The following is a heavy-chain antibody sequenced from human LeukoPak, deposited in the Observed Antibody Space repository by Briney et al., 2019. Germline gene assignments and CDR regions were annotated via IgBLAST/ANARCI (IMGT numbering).Heavy chain of an antibody. J-gene: IGHJ4*02. CDR1: GFTFNTYV. Sequence: GRSLRLSCAASGFTFNTYVLHWVRQAPGKGLEWVAIISSDGSIKYYADSVKGRFTISRDNAKNSLYLQMNSLRAEDTAVYYCARRILLWFGELYPGYFDYWGQGTLVTVSS. D-gene: IGHD3-10*01. CDR2: ISSDGSIK. V-gene: IGHV3-30*04. CDR3: ARRILLWFGELYPGYFDY.